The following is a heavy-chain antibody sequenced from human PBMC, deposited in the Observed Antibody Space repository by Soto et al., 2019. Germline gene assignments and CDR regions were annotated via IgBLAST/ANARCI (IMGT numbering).Heavy chain of an antibody. D-gene: IGHD3-16*01. V-gene: IGHV3-30-3*01. CDR1: GFTFSSYA. J-gene: IGHJ2*01. CDR2: ISYDGSNK. Sequence: HPGGSLRLCCAASGFTFSSYAMHWVRRAPGKGLEWVAVISYDGSNKYYADSVKGRFTISRDNSKNTLYLQMNSLRAEDTAVYYCARKDHGDYVWVGWYFDLWGRGTLVTVSS. CDR3: ARKDHGDYVWVGWYFDL.